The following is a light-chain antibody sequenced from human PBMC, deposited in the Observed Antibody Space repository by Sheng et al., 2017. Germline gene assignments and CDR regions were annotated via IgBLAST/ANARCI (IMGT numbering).Light chain of an antibody. V-gene: IGKV1-39*01. Sequence: DIQMTQSPSSLSASVGDRVTITCRASQSISSYLNWYQQKPGKAPKLLIYAASSLQSGVPSRFSGSGSGTDFTLTISSLQHEDFATYYCQQSYTPWTFGQGTKVEIK. J-gene: IGKJ1*01. CDR1: QSISSY. CDR2: AAS. CDR3: QQSYTPWT.